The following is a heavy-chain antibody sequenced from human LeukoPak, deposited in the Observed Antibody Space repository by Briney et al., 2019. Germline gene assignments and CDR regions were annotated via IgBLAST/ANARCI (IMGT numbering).Heavy chain of an antibody. D-gene: IGHD6-13*01. J-gene: IGHJ3*02. V-gene: IGHV3-66*01. CDR1: GFTFDDYG. CDR3: ARVRYSSPPGAFDI. Sequence: GGSLRLSCAASGFTFDDYGMSWVRQAPGKGLEWVSVIYSGGSTYYADSVKGRFTISRDNSKNTLYLQMNSLRAEDTAVYYCARVRYSSPPGAFDIWGQGTMVTVSS. CDR2: IYSGGST.